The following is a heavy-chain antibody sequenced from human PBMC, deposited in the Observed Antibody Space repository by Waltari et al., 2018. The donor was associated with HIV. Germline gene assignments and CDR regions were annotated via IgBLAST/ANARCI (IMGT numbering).Heavy chain of an antibody. CDR2: INQSACT. D-gene: IGHD1-26*01. V-gene: IGHV4-34*01. CDR1: GGSFSGYY. CDR3: ARRSHLSGSYDAFDI. Sequence: QVQLQQRGAGLLKPSETLSITCAVYGGSFSGYYWSWIREPPGKGLDWIGEINQSACTNYYPSLKSRVSISVDTSKSQFSLKLSSVTAADTAVYYCARRSHLSGSYDAFDIWGQGTMVTVSS. J-gene: IGHJ3*02.